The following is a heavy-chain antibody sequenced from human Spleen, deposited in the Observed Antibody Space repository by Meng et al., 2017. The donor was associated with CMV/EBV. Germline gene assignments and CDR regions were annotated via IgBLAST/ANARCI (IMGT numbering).Heavy chain of an antibody. V-gene: IGHV4-31*02. CDR3: ARGQSNYDFWSGYYTPNWFDP. Sequence: GGYYWSWIRQHPEKGLEWIGYIYYSGSTYYNPSLKSRVTISVDTSKNQFSLKLSSVTAADTAVYYCARGQSNYDFWSGYYTPNWFDPWGQGTLVTVSS. CDR1: GGYY. D-gene: IGHD3-3*01. J-gene: IGHJ5*02. CDR2: IYYSGST.